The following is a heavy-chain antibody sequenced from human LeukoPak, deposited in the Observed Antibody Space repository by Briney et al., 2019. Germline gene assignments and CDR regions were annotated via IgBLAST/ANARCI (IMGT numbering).Heavy chain of an antibody. CDR2: IKSKTDGGTT. CDR3: TTYPMVYAMNY. V-gene: IGHV3-15*01. CDR1: GFTFSNAW. Sequence: GGSLRLSCAASGFTFSNAWMSWVRQAPGKGLEWVGRIKSKTDGGTTDYAAPVKGRFTISRDDSKDTLYLQMNSLKTEDTAVYYCTTYPMVYAMNYWGQGTLVTVSS. D-gene: IGHD2-8*01. J-gene: IGHJ4*02.